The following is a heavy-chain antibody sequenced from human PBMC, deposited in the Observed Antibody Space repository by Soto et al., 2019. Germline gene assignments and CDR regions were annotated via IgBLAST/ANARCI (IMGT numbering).Heavy chain of an antibody. CDR3: ATCPRSWMSPSPDY. J-gene: IGHJ4*02. CDR1: GGSMSSSNW. CDR2: IDYSGST. D-gene: IGHD6-13*01. V-gene: IGHV4-4*02. Sequence: QVQLQESGPGLVEPSGTLSLTCVVSGGSMSSSNWWSWVRQPPGKGLEWIGEIDYSGSTKFDPSPRGRCPVTIDKCQNQSPLELSAVTAADTAVYYCATCPRSWMSPSPDYWGPGTLVTVSS.